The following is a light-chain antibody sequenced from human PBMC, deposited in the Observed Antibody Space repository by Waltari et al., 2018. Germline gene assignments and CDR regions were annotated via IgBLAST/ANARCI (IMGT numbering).Light chain of an antibody. Sequence: TCRAGHGIVVSLAWYQQRPGKVPYLLIYAGSTLQNGVPSRFSGSGSGTEFTLTISSLQPEDSATYYCQHAKSFPLTFGPGTKVAIK. CDR3: QHAKSFPLT. CDR1: HGIVVS. V-gene: IGKV1-12*01. CDR2: AGS. J-gene: IGKJ3*01.